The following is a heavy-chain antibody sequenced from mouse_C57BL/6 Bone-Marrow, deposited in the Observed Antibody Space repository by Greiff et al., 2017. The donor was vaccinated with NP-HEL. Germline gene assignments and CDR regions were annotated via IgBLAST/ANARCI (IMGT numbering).Heavy chain of an antibody. CDR3: ARCYYYGSYWYFDV. CDR2: INPSSGYT. J-gene: IGHJ1*03. D-gene: IGHD1-1*01. Sequence: QVQLQQSGAELARPGASVKMSCKASGYTFTSYTMHWVKQRPGQGLEWIGYINPSSGYTKSNQKFTDKATLTADKSSSTAYMQLSSLTSEDSAVYYCARCYYYGSYWYFDVWGTGTTVTVSS. V-gene: IGHV1-4*01. CDR1: GYTFTSYT.